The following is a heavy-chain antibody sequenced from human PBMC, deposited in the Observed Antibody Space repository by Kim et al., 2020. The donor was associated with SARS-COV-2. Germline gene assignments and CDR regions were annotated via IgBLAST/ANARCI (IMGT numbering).Heavy chain of an antibody. CDR1: GYTFTSYD. CDR2: MNPNSGNT. CDR3: ARGLYYDYVWGSYRYFDY. D-gene: IGHD3-16*02. V-gene: IGHV1-8*01. J-gene: IGHJ4*02. Sequence: ASVKVSCKASGYTFTSYDINWVRQATGQGLEWMGWMNPNSGNTGYAQKFQGRVTMTRNTSISTAYMELSSLRSEDTAVYYCARGLYYDYVWGSYRYFDYWGQGTLVTVSS.